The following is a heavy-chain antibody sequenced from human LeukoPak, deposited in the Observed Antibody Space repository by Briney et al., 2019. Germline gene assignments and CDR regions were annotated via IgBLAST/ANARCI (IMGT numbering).Heavy chain of an antibody. Sequence: PGGSLRLSCAASGFTFSSYWMHWVRQAPGKGLVWVSRINSDGSSTSYADSVKGRFTISRDNAKNTLYLQMNSLRAEDTAVYYCARVGSVGHVTYYYYYMDVWGKGTTVTVSS. CDR2: INSDGSST. V-gene: IGHV3-74*01. CDR1: GFTFSSYW. D-gene: IGHD4-11*01. CDR3: ARVGSVGHVTYYYYYMDV. J-gene: IGHJ6*03.